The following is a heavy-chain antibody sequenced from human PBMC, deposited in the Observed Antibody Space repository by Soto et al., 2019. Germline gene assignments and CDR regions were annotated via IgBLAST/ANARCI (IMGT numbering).Heavy chain of an antibody. D-gene: IGHD3-10*01. CDR1: GDSFTSYW. CDR2: IYPGDSDT. Sequence: PGESQKISCKGSGDSFTSYWIGWVRQMPGKGLEWMGIIYPGDSDTRYSPSFQGHVTISADKSINTAYLQWSSLKASDTAMYYCTRPDFYYGSGDWAFWGQGTPVTVSS. J-gene: IGHJ4*02. CDR3: TRPDFYYGSGDWAF. V-gene: IGHV5-51*01.